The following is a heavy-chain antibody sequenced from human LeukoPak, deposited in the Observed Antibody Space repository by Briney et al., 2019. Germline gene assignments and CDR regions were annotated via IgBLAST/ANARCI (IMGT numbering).Heavy chain of an antibody. V-gene: IGHV3-23*01. CDR2: ISGNGGRT. J-gene: IGHJ4*02. CDR3: AKDPSRGYSYDF. D-gene: IGHD5-18*01. Sequence: GGSLRLSCAASGFTFSSYWMHWVRQAPGKGLEWVSAISGNGGRTDYADSVKGRFTISRDNSKNTLYLQMNSLRAEDTAIYYCAKDPSRGYSYDFWGQGTLGTVSS. CDR1: GFTFSSYW.